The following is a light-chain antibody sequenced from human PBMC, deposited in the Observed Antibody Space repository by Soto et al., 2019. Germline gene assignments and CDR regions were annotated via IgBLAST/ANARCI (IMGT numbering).Light chain of an antibody. V-gene: IGKV3-20*01. J-gene: IGKJ1*01. CDR3: QPYMSSVT. CDR2: GVS. CDR1: QSVDSTF. Sequence: EIVLTQSPGSLSLSPGERATLSCRASQSVDSTFFAWYQKKPGQAPRLLMYGVSKRATGIPDRFSGSGSGTDFTLTISRLEPEDFAGYYCQPYMSSVTFGQGTRVEIK.